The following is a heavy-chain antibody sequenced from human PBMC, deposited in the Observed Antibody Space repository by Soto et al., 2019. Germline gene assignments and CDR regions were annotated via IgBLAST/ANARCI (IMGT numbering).Heavy chain of an antibody. D-gene: IGHD4-17*01. CDR3: ARLSSNDYGDDFDY. CDR2: IYYSGST. V-gene: IGHV4-31*03. CDR1: GGSISSGGYY. Sequence: PSETLSLTCTVSGGSISSGGYYWSWIRQHPGKGLEWIGYIYYSGSTYYNPSLKSRVTISVDTSKNQFSLKLSSVTAADTAVYYCARLSSNDYGDDFDYWGQGTLVTVSS. J-gene: IGHJ4*02.